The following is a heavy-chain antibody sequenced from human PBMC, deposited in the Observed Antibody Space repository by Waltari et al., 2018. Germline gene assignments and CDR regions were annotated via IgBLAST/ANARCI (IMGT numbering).Heavy chain of an antibody. Sequence: EVQLVESGGGLVQPGGSLRLSFAAVVFPFGASDMDGVRQASEKGLEWVGRARSRRYSYSTEYAASVSGRFIISRDESENSIYLQMNSLKPEDTAVYYCARDLDGDSNLDYWGQGTLVTVSS. V-gene: IGHV3-72*01. CDR1: VFPFGASD. J-gene: IGHJ4*02. D-gene: IGHD2-21*02. CDR2: ARSRRYSYST. CDR3: ARDLDGDSNLDY.